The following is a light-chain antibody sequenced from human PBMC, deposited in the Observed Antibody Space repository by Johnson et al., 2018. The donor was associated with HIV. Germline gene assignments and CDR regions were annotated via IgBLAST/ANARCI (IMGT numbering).Light chain of an antibody. CDR2: DNN. CDR3: GTWYSSLRAYV. V-gene: IGLV1-51*01. CDR1: SSNIGRNY. J-gene: IGLJ1*01. Sequence: QSVLTQPPSVSAAPGQKVTISCSGSSSNIGRNYVSWYQQLPGTAPKLLIFDNNKRPSGIPDRFSASKSGTSATLGITGLQAGAEADYYCGTWYSSLRAYVFGTGTKVTVL.